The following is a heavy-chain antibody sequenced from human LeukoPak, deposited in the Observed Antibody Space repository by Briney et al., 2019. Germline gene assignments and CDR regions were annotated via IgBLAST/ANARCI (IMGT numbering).Heavy chain of an antibody. Sequence: SETLSLTCTVSGTSIRNYYWSWIRQPPGKGLEWIAYIYYSGSTNYNPSLKSRVTISLDTSKNQFSLKLSSVTAADTAVYYCVSGWYGNDAFDIWGQGTMVTVSS. CDR3: VSGWYGNDAFDI. J-gene: IGHJ3*02. V-gene: IGHV4-59*12. D-gene: IGHD6-19*01. CDR2: IYYSGST. CDR1: GTSIRNYY.